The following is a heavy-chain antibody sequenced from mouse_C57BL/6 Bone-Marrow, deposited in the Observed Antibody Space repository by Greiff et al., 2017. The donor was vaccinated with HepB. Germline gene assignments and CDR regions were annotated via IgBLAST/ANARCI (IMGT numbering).Heavy chain of an antibody. V-gene: IGHV5-9-1*02. J-gene: IGHJ4*01. CDR2: ISSGGDYI. CDR3: TREIIYYDYGYYYAMDY. CDR1: GFTFSSYA. Sequence: EVQLVESGEGLVKPGGSLKLSCAASGFTFSSYAMSWVRQTPEKRLEWVAYISSGGDYIYYADTVKGRFTISRDNARNTLYLQMSSLKSEDTAMYYCTREIIYYDYGYYYAMDYWGQGTSVTVSS. D-gene: IGHD2-4*01.